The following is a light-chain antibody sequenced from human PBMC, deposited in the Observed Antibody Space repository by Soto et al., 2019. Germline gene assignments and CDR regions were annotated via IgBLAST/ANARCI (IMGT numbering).Light chain of an antibody. CDR3: QQYNNWPPMT. CDR1: QSVSGSY. Sequence: EVVLTQSAGTLSLSPGERATLSCRASQSVSGSYLAWYQQKPGQAPRLLIYGASTRATGIPARFSGSGSGTEFTLTISSLQSEDFAVYYCQQYNNWPPMTFGQGTKVAIK. CDR2: GAS. V-gene: IGKV3-15*01. J-gene: IGKJ1*01.